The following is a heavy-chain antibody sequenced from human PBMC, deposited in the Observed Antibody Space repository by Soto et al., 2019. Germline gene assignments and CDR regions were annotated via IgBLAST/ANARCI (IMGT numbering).Heavy chain of an antibody. CDR1: GGSLSTNP. D-gene: IGHD6-19*01. V-gene: IGHV1-69*06. J-gene: IGHJ4*02. CDR2: TGSGTGPG. Sequence: SVKVSCKASGGSLSTNPISWVRQAPGQGLEWMGGTGSGTGPGNHAQKFQGRLTVTADKSTSTVYMELTNLSSEDTAVYYCARRDSGGFYRCFDSWGQGTMATVSS. CDR3: ARRDSGGFYRCFDS.